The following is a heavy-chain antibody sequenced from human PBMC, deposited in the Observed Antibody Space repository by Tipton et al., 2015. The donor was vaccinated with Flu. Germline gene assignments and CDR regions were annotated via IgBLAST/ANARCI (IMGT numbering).Heavy chain of an antibody. CDR2: ISYDGSNK. J-gene: IGHJ3*02. V-gene: IGHV3-30*18. CDR3: AKDLSRGYRLDDAFDI. D-gene: IGHD3-22*01. CDR1: GFTFSYYA. Sequence: SLRLSCVASGFTFSYYAMHWVRQTPGKGLEWVAVISYDGSNKYYTDSVKGRFTISRDNSKNTLYLQMNSLRAEDTAVYCCAKDLSRGYRLDDAFDIWGQGTMVTVSA.